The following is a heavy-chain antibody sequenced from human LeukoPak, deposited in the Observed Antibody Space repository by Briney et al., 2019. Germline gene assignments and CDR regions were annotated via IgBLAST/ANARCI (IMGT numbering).Heavy chain of an antibody. J-gene: IGHJ6*03. CDR2: ISAYNGNT. CDR1: GYTFTSYG. D-gene: IGHD2-15*01. V-gene: IGHV1-18*01. CDR3: ARIPGRRRADSDYYYMDV. Sequence: ASEKVSRKDSGYTFTSYGISWVRQAPGQGLEWMGWISAYNGNTSYAQKLQGRVTMTTDTSTSTAYMELRSLRSDDTAVYYCARIPGRRRADSDYYYMDVWGKGTTVTVSS.